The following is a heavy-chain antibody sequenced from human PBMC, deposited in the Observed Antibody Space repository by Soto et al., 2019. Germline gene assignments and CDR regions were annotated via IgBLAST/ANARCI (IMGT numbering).Heavy chain of an antibody. CDR2: IWYDGSNK. D-gene: IGHD5-18*01. Sequence: GGSLRLSCAASGFTFSSYGMHWVRQAPGKGLEWVAVIWYDGSNKYYADSVKGRFTISRDNSKNTLYLQMNSLRAEDTAVYYCARDTPSGYSYGIDYWGQGTLVTVSS. J-gene: IGHJ4*02. CDR1: GFTFSSYG. CDR3: ARDTPSGYSYGIDY. V-gene: IGHV3-33*01.